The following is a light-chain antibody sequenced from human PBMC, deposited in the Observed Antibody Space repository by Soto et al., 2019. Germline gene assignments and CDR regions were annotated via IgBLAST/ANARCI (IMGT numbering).Light chain of an antibody. J-gene: IGKJ1*01. V-gene: IGKV1-5*03. CDR3: QQYSSRST. CDR1: QKIYRW. Sequence: DMQMTQSPSTLSASVGDRFTITCRGSQKIYRWWAWYQQKPGKAPNLLIYKASRLQSGVPSRFSGSGFGTEFTLTISSLQPGDFATYYCQQYSSRSTFGQGTKVDI. CDR2: KAS.